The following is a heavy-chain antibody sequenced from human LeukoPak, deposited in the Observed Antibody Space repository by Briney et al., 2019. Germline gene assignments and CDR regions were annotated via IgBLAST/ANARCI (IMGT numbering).Heavy chain of an antibody. Sequence: SETLSLTCTVSGDSISNGSYYWTWIRQPPGKGLECIGYIYYTGSTYYTPSLKGRLTISVDRSKNQFSLTLTSVTAADTAVYYCARVTTTSWLVGRSFDYWGQGTLVTVSS. CDR1: GDSISNGSYY. D-gene: IGHD1-1*01. CDR3: ARVTTTSWLVGRSFDY. J-gene: IGHJ4*02. CDR2: IYYTGST. V-gene: IGHV4-30-2*01.